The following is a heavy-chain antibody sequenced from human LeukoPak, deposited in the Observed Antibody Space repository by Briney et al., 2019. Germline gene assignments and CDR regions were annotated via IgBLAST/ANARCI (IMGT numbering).Heavy chain of an antibody. V-gene: IGHV3-30*18. CDR1: GFTFSSYG. J-gene: IGHJ4*02. CDR3: AKGYRYNWNDAPGYDY. Sequence: GGSLRLSCAASGFTFSSYGMHWVRQAPGKGLEWVAVISYDGSNKYYADSVKGRFTISRDNSKNTLYLQMNSLRAEDTAVYYCAKGYRYNWNDAPGYDYWGQGTLVTVSS. CDR2: ISYDGSNK. D-gene: IGHD1-20*01.